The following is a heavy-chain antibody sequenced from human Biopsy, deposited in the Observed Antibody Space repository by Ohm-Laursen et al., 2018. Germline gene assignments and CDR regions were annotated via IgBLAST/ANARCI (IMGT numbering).Heavy chain of an antibody. CDR2: IFNSANT. CDR1: GGSISSGGSY. V-gene: IGHV4-31*01. CDR3: ARGDYFDSNGYFWFDP. J-gene: IGHJ5*02. D-gene: IGHD3-22*01. Sequence: SDTLSLTCIVSGGSISSGGSYWSWLRQRPGKGLEWIGYIFNSANTYYNPSLKNLITISGDTSKNQFSLKLNSVTAADTAVYYCARGDYFDSNGYFWFDPWGQGTLVTVSS.